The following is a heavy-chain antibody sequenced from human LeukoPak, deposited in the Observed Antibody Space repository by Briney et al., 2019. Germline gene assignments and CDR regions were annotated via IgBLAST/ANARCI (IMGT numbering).Heavy chain of an antibody. CDR1: GFTFSSYG. D-gene: IGHD2-2*01. CDR3: ARDQGYCSSTSCYVRYYYYYGMDV. V-gene: IGHV3-33*01. CDR2: IWYDGSNK. J-gene: IGHJ6*04. Sequence: PGGSLRLSCAASGFTFSSYGMHWVRQAPGEGLEWVAVIWYDGSNKYYAGSVKGRFTISRDNSKNTLYLQMNSLRAEDTAVYYCARDQGYCSSTSCYVRYYYYYGMDVWGKGTTVTVSS.